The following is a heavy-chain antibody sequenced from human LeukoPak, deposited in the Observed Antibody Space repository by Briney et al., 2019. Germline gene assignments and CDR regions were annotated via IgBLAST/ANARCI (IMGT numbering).Heavy chain of an antibody. CDR1: PDTFTRYG. Sequence: VASVKVFCKASPDTFTRYGITWVRQAPGQGLEWMGWIRAYNGDTNYAQKFQGRVTMTAERSTNTAYMELRGLTFDDTAVYYCARGGRGRVRGVIPKYTSYYYYYMDVWGKGTTVTISS. J-gene: IGHJ6*03. D-gene: IGHD3-10*01. CDR3: ARGGRGRVRGVIPKYTSYYYYYMDV. V-gene: IGHV1-18*01. CDR2: IRAYNGDT.